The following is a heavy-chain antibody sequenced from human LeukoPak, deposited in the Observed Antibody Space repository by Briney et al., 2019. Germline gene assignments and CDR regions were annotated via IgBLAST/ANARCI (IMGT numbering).Heavy chain of an antibody. CDR2: INPNSGGT. J-gene: IGHJ5*02. CDR3: ARDEYSSSSVVFWFDP. V-gene: IGHV1-2*02. CDR1: GYIFTGHY. D-gene: IGHD6-6*01. Sequence: ASVKVSCKASGYIFTGHYMHWVRQAPGQGLEWMGWINPNSGGTNYAQKFQGRVTMTRDTSISTAYMELSRLRSDDTAVYYCARDEYSSSSVVFWFDPWGQGTLVTVSS.